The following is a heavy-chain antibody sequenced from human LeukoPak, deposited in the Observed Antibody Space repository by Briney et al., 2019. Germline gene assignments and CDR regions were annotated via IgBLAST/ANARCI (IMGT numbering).Heavy chain of an antibody. CDR1: GGSFSGYY. CDR3: ARATTGTTLNWFDP. Sequence: PSETLSLTCAVYGGSFSGYYWSWIRQPPGKGLEWIGEINHSGSTNYNPSLKSRVTISVDTSKNQFSLKLRSVTAADTAVYYCARATTGTTLNWFDPWGQGTLVTVSS. J-gene: IGHJ5*02. CDR2: INHSGST. V-gene: IGHV4-34*01. D-gene: IGHD1-1*01.